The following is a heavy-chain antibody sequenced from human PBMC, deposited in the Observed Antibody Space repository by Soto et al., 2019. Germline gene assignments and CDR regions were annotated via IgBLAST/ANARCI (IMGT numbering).Heavy chain of an antibody. CDR3: AREATAYYYDSSGLDY. CDR2: IYPGDSDT. Sequence: GESLKISCTGSGYSFTSYWIGWVRQMPGKGLEWMGVIYPGDSDTRYSPSFQGQVTISADKSISTAYLQWSSLKASDTAMYYCAREATAYYYDSSGLDYWGQGTLVTVSS. J-gene: IGHJ4*02. CDR1: GYSFTSYW. D-gene: IGHD3-22*01. V-gene: IGHV5-51*01.